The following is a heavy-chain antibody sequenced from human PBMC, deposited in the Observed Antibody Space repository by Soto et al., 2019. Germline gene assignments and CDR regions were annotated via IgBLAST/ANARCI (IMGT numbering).Heavy chain of an antibody. D-gene: IGHD3-10*01. V-gene: IGHV3-30-3*01. J-gene: IGHJ6*02. CDR3: ARDRVPDYYHYYGLDV. CDR2: ISYDGSKK. Sequence: LRLSCAASGFTFNSYAMHWVRQAPGKGLEWVAVISYDGSKKYYADSVKGRFTISRDNSKNTLYLQINSLRPEDTAVLYCARDRVPDYYHYYGLDVWGQGATVTVSS. CDR1: GFTFNSYA.